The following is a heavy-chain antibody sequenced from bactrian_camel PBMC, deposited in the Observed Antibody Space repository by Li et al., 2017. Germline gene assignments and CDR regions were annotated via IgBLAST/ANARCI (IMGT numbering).Heavy chain of an antibody. CDR1: GYTYKTYC. CDR2: INSEGSST. CDR3: ATVSEYGGVPMNY. J-gene: IGHJ4*01. Sequence: HVQLVESGRGSVQAGGSLRLSCTASGYTYKTYCMGWFRQVPGKGFEWVSSINSEGSSTYYVDSVKGRFAVSRDNAKNTVTLQMNSLQSEDTALYYCATVSEYGGVPMNYWGQGTQVTVS. D-gene: IGHD6*01. V-gene: IGHV3-2*01.